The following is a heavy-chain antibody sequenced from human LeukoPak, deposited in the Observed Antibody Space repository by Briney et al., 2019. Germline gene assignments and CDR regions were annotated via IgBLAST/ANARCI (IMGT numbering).Heavy chain of an antibody. Sequence: SVKVSCKASGGTFSSYAISWVRQAPGQGLEWMGGIIPVFGTANYAQKFQGRVTITADESTSTAYMELSSPRSEDTAVYYCAILSGYYGFDPWGQGTLVTVSS. CDR1: GGTFSSYA. V-gene: IGHV1-69*13. J-gene: IGHJ5*02. CDR3: AILSGYYGFDP. CDR2: IIPVFGTA. D-gene: IGHD3-3*01.